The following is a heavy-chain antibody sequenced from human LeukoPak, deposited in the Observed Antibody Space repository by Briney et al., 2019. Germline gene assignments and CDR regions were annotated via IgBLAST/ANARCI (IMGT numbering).Heavy chain of an antibody. J-gene: IGHJ5*02. CDR3: ARHPRPLGYCHSSSCYFVDWFDP. V-gene: IGHV4-59*08. CDR1: GASMSDYY. Sequence: SETLSLTCSVSGASMSDYYWSWIRQSPEKGLEWIGFVYYSTSTNYNPSLRSRVTISVDTSKIQFSLKLSSVTAADTAMYFCARHPRPLGYCHSSSCYFVDWFDPWGQGTLVTVSS. CDR2: VYYSTST. D-gene: IGHD2-2*01.